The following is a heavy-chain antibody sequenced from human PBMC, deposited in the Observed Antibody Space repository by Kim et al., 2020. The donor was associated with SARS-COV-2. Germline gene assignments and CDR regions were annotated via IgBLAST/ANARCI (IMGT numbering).Heavy chain of an antibody. CDR3: ARDPWSCLRGVTYSSYCMDG. D-gene: IGHD3-10*01. Sequence: GGSLRLSCAASGFTFSNCGMHWVRQAPGKGLEWVAVISYDGSNKNYADSVKGRFTISRDNSKKTLYLQMNSLRAEDTALSDCARDPWSCLRGVTYSSYCMDGWGQGATVTVSS. V-gene: IGHV3-30-3*01. CDR2: ISYDGSNK. J-gene: IGHJ6*02. CDR1: GFTFSNCG.